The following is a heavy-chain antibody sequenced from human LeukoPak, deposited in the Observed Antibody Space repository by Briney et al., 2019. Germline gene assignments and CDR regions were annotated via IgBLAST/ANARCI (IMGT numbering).Heavy chain of an antibody. V-gene: IGHV3-23*01. J-gene: IGHJ5*02. CDR2: ISGSGGST. Sequence: GGSLRLSCAASGFTFSSYAMSWVRQAPGKGLEWVSGISGSGGSTYYADSVKGRFTISRDNSKNTLCLQMISLRAEDTAVYYCAKARRIQLWLSWGQGTLVTVSS. CDR3: AKARRIQLWLS. CDR1: GFTFSSYA. D-gene: IGHD5-18*01.